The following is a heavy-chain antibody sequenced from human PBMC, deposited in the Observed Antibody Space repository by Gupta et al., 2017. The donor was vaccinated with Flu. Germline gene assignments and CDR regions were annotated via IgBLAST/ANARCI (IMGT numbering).Heavy chain of an antibody. D-gene: IGHD3-9*01. Sequence: FTISTYGMHWVRQAPGKGLEWVATISNDGTYKYYSASVKGRFTASRDNSKNTLDLQMSGLRPEDTALYYCAKPLRYFAFDIWGHGTMVTVSS. CDR1: FTISTYG. V-gene: IGHV3-30*18. J-gene: IGHJ3*02. CDR3: AKPLRYFAFDI. CDR2: ISNDGTYK.